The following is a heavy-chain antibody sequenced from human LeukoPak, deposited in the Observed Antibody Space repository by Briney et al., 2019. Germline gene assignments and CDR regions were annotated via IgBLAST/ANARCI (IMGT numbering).Heavy chain of an antibody. CDR1: GYTFTSYY. CDR2: INPSGGST. CDR3: ARARETVLLCSY. V-gene: IGHV1-46*01. Sequence: ASVKVSCKASGYTFTSYYMHWVRQAPGQGLEWMGIINPSGGSTSYAQKFQGRVTMTRDMSTSTVYMELSSLRSEDTAVYYCARARETVLLCSYWGQGTLVTVSS. J-gene: IGHJ4*02. D-gene: IGHD3-10*02.